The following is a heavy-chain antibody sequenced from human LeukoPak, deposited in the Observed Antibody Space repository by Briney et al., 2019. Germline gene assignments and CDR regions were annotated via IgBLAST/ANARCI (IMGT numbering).Heavy chain of an antibody. Sequence: SETLSLTCTVSGGSISSSSYYWGWIRQPPGKGLEWIGSIYYSGSTYYNPSLKSRVTISVDTSKNQFSLKLSSVTAADTAVYYCARDPLGYCSSTSCPGGFDIWGQGTMVTVSS. V-gene: IGHV4-39*02. D-gene: IGHD2-2*01. J-gene: IGHJ3*02. CDR3: ARDPLGYCSSTSCPGGFDI. CDR2: IYYSGST. CDR1: GGSISSSSYY.